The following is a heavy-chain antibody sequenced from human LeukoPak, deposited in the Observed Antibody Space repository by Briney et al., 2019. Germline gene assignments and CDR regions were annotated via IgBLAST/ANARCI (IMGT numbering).Heavy chain of an antibody. D-gene: IGHD1/OR15-1a*01. V-gene: IGHV3-72*01. CDR2: SSDKGNSYTT. CDR3: ARNGGNNCYFDL. Sequence: GGSLRLSCAASGSTFSDHYMDWVRQASGKGLEWVGRSSDKGNSYTTEYAASVKGRFTISRDDSENSLYLQMNSLKTEDTAVYYCARNGGNNCYFDLWGRGTLVTASS. CDR1: GSTFSDHY. J-gene: IGHJ2*01.